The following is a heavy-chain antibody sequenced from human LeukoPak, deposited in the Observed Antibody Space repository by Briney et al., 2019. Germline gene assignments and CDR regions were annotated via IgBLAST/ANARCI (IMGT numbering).Heavy chain of an antibody. CDR1: GFTVSSNY. Sequence: GGSLRLSCAASGFTVSSNYMSWVRQAPGKGLEWVSVIYSGGNTYYADSVKGRFTISRDNAKNSLYLQMNSLRAEDTAVYYCAREMKQQLPLDYWGQGTLVTVTS. V-gene: IGHV3-66*01. J-gene: IGHJ4*02. CDR2: IYSGGNT. D-gene: IGHD6-13*01. CDR3: AREMKQQLPLDY.